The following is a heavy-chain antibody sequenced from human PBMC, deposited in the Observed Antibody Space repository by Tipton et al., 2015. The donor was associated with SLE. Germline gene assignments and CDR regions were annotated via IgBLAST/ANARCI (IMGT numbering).Heavy chain of an antibody. CDR1: GFTFSTYA. D-gene: IGHD2-15*01. J-gene: IGHJ4*02. CDR2: ISYDGSNK. CDR3: ASEGYCSGGSCLLDY. V-gene: IGHV3-30*04. Sequence: SLRLSCAASGFTFSTYAMHWVRQAPGKGLEWVAVISYDGSNKYYADSVKGRLTISRDNSKSTLYLQMNSLRAEDTAVYYCASEGYCSGGSCLLDYWGQGTLVTVSS.